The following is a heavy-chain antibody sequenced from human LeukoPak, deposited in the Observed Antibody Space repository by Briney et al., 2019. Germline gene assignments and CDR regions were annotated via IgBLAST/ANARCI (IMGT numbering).Heavy chain of an antibody. D-gene: IGHD2-2*01. J-gene: IGHJ5*02. CDR1: GGTFSSYA. V-gene: IGHV1-69*13. CDR2: IIPIFGTA. Sequence: SVKVSCKASGGTFSSYAISWVRQAPGQGLEWMGGIIPIFGTANYAQKFQGRVTITADESTSTAYMELSSLRSEDTAVYYCARGPRRLYAPPDWFDPWGQGTLVTVSS. CDR3: ARGPRRLYAPPDWFDP.